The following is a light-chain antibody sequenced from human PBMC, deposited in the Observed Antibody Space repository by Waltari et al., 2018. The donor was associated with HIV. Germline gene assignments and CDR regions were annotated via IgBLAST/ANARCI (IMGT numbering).Light chain of an antibody. Sequence: EIVMTQSPATLSVSPGDRATLSCRASQSVSSNLAWYQQKPGQTPKLLICGASTRATGIPARFSGGGSGTEFTLTISSLQSEDFAVYYCQQYDNWPPLTFGGGTKVEIK. V-gene: IGKV3-15*01. CDR2: GAS. CDR1: QSVSSN. J-gene: IGKJ4*01. CDR3: QQYDNWPPLT.